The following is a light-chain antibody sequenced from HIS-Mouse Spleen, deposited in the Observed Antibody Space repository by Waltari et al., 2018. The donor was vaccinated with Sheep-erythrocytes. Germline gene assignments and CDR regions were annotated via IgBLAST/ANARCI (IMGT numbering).Light chain of an antibody. J-gene: IGLJ2*01. V-gene: IGLV2-11*01. CDR1: SSDVGGYNY. CDR2: DVS. Sequence: QSALTQPRSVSGSPGQSVTIPCTGTSSDVGGYNYVSWYQQHPGKAPKLMISDVSKRPSGVPDRFSGSKSGNTASLTISGLQAEDEADYYCCSYAGSYTVVFGGGTKLTVL. CDR3: CSYAGSYTVV.